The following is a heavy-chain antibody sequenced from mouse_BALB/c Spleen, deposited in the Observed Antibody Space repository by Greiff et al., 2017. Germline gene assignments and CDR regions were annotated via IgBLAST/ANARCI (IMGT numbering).Heavy chain of an antibody. J-gene: IGHJ4*01. V-gene: IGHV10-1*02. D-gene: IGHD1-2*01. CDR1: GFTFNTYA. Sequence: GGGLVQPKGSLKLSCAASGFTFNTYAMNWVRQAPGKGLEWVARIRSKSNNYATYYADSVKDRFTISRDDSQSMLYLQMNNLKTEDTAMYYCVRRHYYGYGYAMDYWGQGTSVTVSS. CDR3: VRRHYYGYGYAMDY. CDR2: IRSKSNNYAT.